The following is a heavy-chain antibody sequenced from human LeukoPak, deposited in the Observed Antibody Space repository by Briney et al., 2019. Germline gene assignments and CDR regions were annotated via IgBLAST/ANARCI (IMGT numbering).Heavy chain of an antibody. CDR1: GFTFSSYW. CDR3: ARDAGFHDYGDFFFDY. CDR2: IKQDGSDK. J-gene: IGHJ4*02. V-gene: IGHV3-7*01. Sequence: PGGSLRLSCAASGFTFSSYWMSWVRQAPGKGLEWVANIKQDGSDKYYVDSVKGRLTISRDNAKTSLYLQMNSLRAEDTAVYYCARDAGFHDYGDFFFDYWGQGTLVTVSS. D-gene: IGHD4-17*01.